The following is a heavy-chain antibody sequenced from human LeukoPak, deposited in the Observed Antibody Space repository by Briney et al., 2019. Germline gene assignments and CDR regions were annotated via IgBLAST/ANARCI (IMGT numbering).Heavy chain of an antibody. CDR1: GFTFRDYS. Sequence: GGSLRLSCEVSGFTFRDYSIHWFRQAPGGGLEWVAHISYNGIDEHYAGSVKGRFTVSRDDSKNTAYLLMSGLTTEDTAFYYVANPGNGLATWAKGTRV. J-gene: IGHJ5*02. CDR3: ANPGNGLAT. CDR2: ISYNGIDE. D-gene: IGHD1-14*01. V-gene: IGHV3-30*18.